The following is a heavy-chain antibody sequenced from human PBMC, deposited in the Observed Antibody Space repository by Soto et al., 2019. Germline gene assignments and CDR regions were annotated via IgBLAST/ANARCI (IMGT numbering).Heavy chain of an antibody. V-gene: IGHV4-39*01. J-gene: IGHJ4*02. CDR3: ASFSGATYGDYGGGINY. Sequence: ETLSLTCTVSGGSISGSSYYWGWIRQPPGKGLECIGSVHYSGSTDYNPSLKSRATISVDTSKNQFSLKLTSVTAADTAVYFCASFSGATYGDYGGGINYWGQGTLVTVSS. CDR1: GGSISGSSYY. D-gene: IGHD4-17*01. CDR2: VHYSGST.